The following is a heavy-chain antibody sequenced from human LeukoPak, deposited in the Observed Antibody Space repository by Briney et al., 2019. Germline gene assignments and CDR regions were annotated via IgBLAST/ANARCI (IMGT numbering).Heavy chain of an antibody. V-gene: IGHV4-59*08. Sequence: PSETLSLTCTVSGGSISSYYWSWIRQPPGKGLEWIGYIYYSGSTNYNPSLKSRVTISVDTSKNQFSLKLSSVTAADTAVYYCASGYSSSRYYYYYMDVWGKGTTVTVSS. J-gene: IGHJ6*03. CDR1: GGSISSYY. CDR2: IYYSGST. CDR3: ASGYSSSRYYYYYMDV. D-gene: IGHD6-6*01.